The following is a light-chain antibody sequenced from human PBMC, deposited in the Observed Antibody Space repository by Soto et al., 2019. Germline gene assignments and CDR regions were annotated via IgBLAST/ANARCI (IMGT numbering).Light chain of an antibody. V-gene: IGKV3-15*01. CDR3: QQYNNWPRT. J-gene: IGKJ1*01. CDR2: GAS. Sequence: EILMTQSPATLSVSPGERATLSCRASQSVSSYLAWYQQKPGQPPRLLIYGASTRATGIPARFRGSGSGTDFTLTISSLQSEDFAVYYCQQYNNWPRTFGQGTKVEIK. CDR1: QSVSSY.